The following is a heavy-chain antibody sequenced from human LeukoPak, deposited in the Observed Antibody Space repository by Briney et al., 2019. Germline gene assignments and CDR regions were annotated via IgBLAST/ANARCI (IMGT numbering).Heavy chain of an antibody. CDR2: IYYSGST. J-gene: IGHJ4*02. CDR3: ARHAYYDILTGYYNGGDYFDY. D-gene: IGHD3-9*01. Sequence: PSETLSLTCTVSGGSISSYYWSWIRQPPGKGLEWIGYIYYSGSTNYNPSLKSRVTISVDTSKNQFSLKLSSVTAADTAVYYCARHAYYDILTGYYNGGDYFDYWGQGTLVTVSS. V-gene: IGHV4-59*01. CDR1: GGSISSYY.